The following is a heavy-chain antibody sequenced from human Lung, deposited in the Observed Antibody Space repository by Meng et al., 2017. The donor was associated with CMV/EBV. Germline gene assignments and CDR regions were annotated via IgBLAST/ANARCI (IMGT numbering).Heavy chain of an antibody. D-gene: IGHD2-2*01. CDR3: SRGEGAIAVVPAANYYGMDV. V-gene: IGHV4-34*01. CDR2: INQSGSP. J-gene: IGHJ6*04. CDR1: SGSFSGYY. Sequence: SETLSLTXAINSGSFSGYYWSWIRQPPGGAMEWIGEINQSGSPNYNPSLKSRVTMSIDTSEDQFSLKLSSVTAADTAVYYCSRGEGAIAVVPAANYYGMDVWGKGTTVTVAS.